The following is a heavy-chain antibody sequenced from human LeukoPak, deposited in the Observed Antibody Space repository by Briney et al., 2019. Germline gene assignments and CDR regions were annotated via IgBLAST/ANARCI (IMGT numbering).Heavy chain of an antibody. CDR1: GGSISSYY. V-gene: IGHV4-59*01. J-gene: IGHJ2*01. CDR3: ARDHGWSYYDWYFDF. CDR2: IYYSGST. D-gene: IGHD1-26*01. Sequence: SETLSLTCTVSGGSISSYYWSWIRQPPGKGLEWIGYIYYSGSTNYNPSLKSRVTISVDTSKNQFSLKLSSVTAADTAVYYCARDHGWSYYDWYFDFWGRGTLVTVSS.